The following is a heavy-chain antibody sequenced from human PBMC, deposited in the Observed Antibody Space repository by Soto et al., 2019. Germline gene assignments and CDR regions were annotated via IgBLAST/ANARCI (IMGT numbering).Heavy chain of an antibody. CDR2: IYWDYDK. Sequence: QITLNATGPTLVKLKQTLTLTCTFSGVLLTTSAVGVSWIRQSPGKAPDWLALIYWDYDKRYSPSLKSRLTITKDTSKNQVVLTMANLDPADTATYYCAHRVLRTVFGLVTTTAIYFDFWGQGTPVAVSS. CDR3: AHRVLRTVFGLVTTTAIYFDF. CDR1: GVLLTTSAVG. V-gene: IGHV2-5*02. D-gene: IGHD3-3*01. J-gene: IGHJ4*02.